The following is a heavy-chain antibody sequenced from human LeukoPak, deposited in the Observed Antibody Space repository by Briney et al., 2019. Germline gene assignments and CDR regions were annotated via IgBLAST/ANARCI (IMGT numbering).Heavy chain of an antibody. D-gene: IGHD5-24*01. Sequence: ASVKVSCKASGYTFTGYYMNWVRQAPGQGLEWMGRINPNSGGTNYAQKFQGRVTMTRDTSINTAYMELSRLRSDDTAVYYCARVGDGLNDAFDIWGRGTMVTVSS. CDR3: ARVGDGLNDAFDI. CDR1: GYTFTGYY. V-gene: IGHV1-2*06. CDR2: INPNSGGT. J-gene: IGHJ3*02.